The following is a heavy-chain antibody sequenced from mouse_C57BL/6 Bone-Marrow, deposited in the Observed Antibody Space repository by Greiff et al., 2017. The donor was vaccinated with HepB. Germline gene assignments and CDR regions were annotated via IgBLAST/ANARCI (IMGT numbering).Heavy chain of an antibody. CDR2: IRHKANGYST. V-gene: IGHV7-3*01. J-gene: IGHJ3*01. Sequence: EVQLQQSGGGLVQPGGSLSLSCAASGFTFTDYYMSWVRQPPGKALEWLGFIRHKANGYSTEYSASVKGRFTISRDTSQILLYLQMNALRAEDSATYYCARSFAYWGQGTLVTVSA. CDR3: ARSFAY. CDR1: GFTFTDYY.